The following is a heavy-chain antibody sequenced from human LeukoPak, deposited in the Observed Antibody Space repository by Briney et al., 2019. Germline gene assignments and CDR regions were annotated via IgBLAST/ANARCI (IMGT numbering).Heavy chain of an antibody. CDR3: ARDEEGD. D-gene: IGHD3-16*01. V-gene: IGHV3-7*01. CDR1: GFTFSDYW. CDR2: IKPDGSEK. Sequence: GGSLRLSCAASGFTFSDYWMTWVRQAPGKGLEWVANIKPDGSEKYYVDSVKGRFTISRDNAKNSLYLQMNSLRAEDTAVYYCARDEEGDWGQGTLVTVSS. J-gene: IGHJ4*02.